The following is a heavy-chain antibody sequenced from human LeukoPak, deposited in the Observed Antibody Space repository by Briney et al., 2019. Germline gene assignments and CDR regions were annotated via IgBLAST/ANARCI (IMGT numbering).Heavy chain of an antibody. D-gene: IGHD5-12*01. CDR3: AKDDAWLRYAC. Sequence: GGSLRLSCAASGFTLSNHGMNWVRQAPGKGLEWVSGISPSGDITYYADSVKGRFTVSRDNFKNTLYLQMNSLRTEDTAVYFCAKDDAWLRYACWGPGTLVTVSS. J-gene: IGHJ4*02. V-gene: IGHV3-23*01. CDR1: GFTLSNHG. CDR2: ISPSGDIT.